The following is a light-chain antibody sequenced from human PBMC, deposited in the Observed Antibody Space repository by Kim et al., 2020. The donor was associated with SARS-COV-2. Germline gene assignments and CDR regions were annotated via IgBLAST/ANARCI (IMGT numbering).Light chain of an antibody. CDR1: RTISPY. J-gene: IGKJ1*01. CDR2: AAS. Sequence: DIQMTQSPSSLSASVGDRVTITCRVSRTISPYVNWYQQRPGKAPNLLIHAASNLHSGVPSRFSGSGYGADFTLTITSLQPEDAATYYCQQSYTTWTFGQGTKVDIK. V-gene: IGKV1-39*01. CDR3: QQSYTTWT.